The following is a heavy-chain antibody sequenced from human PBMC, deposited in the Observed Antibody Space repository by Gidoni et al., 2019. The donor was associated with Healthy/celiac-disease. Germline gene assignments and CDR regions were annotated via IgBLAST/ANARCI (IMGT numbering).Heavy chain of an antibody. Sequence: EVQLVESGGGLVQPGRSLRLSCAASGFTFDDYAMHWVRQAPGKGLEWVSGISWNSGSIGYADSVKGRFTISRDNAKNSLYLQMNSLRAEDTALYYCAKDMELWPRFFDYWGQGTLVTVSS. D-gene: IGHD5-18*01. J-gene: IGHJ4*02. CDR1: GFTFDDYA. V-gene: IGHV3-9*01. CDR2: ISWNSGSI. CDR3: AKDMELWPRFFDY.